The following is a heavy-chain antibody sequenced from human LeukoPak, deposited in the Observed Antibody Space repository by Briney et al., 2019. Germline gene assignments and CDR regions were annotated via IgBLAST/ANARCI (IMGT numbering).Heavy chain of an antibody. J-gene: IGHJ3*02. CDR3: ARRRGAVATGESIGSFDI. Sequence: GESLKISCKGSGYSFTSYWIGWVRQMPGKGLEWMGIIYPGDSDTRYSPSFQGQVTISADKSISTAYLQWSSLKASDTAMYYCARRRGAVATGESIGSFDIWGQGTMVTVSS. CDR2: IYPGDSDT. V-gene: IGHV5-51*01. CDR1: GYSFTSYW. D-gene: IGHD7-27*01.